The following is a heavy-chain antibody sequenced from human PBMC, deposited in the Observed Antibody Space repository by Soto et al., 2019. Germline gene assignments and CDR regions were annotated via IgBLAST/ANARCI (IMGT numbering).Heavy chain of an antibody. CDR3: ARRSSRWYFDY. Sequence: EVQLLEPGGGLVQPGGSLRLSCAASGFTFSSYAMNWVRQAPGKGLEWVSVISGSDGSTYYADSVKGRFTISRDNSKNTLNLQMNSLRAEDTAVYYCARRSSRWYFDYWGQGTLVTVSS. D-gene: IGHD6-13*01. V-gene: IGHV3-23*01. CDR1: GFTFSSYA. J-gene: IGHJ4*02. CDR2: ISGSDGST.